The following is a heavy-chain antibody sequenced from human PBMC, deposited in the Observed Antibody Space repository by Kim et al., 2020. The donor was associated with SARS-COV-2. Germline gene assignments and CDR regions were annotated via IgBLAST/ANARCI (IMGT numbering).Heavy chain of an antibody. CDR2: IYYSGST. D-gene: IGHD3-9*01. Sequence: SETLSLTCTVSGGSISSYYWSWIRQPPGKGLEWIGYIYYSGSTNYNPSLKSRVTISVDTSKNQFSLKLSSVTAADTAVYYCARDAPEDILGYYGMDVWGQGTTVTVSS. V-gene: IGHV4-59*01. CDR1: GGSISSYY. J-gene: IGHJ6*02. CDR3: ARDAPEDILGYYGMDV.